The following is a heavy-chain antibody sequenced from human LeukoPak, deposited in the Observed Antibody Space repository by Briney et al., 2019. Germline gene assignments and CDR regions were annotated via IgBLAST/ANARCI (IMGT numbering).Heavy chain of an antibody. D-gene: IGHD1-7*01. CDR3: AREGGGLYNWNYGPLDY. CDR2: IKQDGSEK. J-gene: IGHJ4*02. V-gene: IGHV3-7*01. CDR1: GFTFSSYW. Sequence: TGGSLRLSCAASGFTFSSYWMSWVRQAPGKGLEWVANIKQDGSEKYYVDSVKGRFTISRDNAKNSLYLQMNSLRAEDTAVYYCAREGGGLYNWNYGPLDYWGQGTLVTVSS.